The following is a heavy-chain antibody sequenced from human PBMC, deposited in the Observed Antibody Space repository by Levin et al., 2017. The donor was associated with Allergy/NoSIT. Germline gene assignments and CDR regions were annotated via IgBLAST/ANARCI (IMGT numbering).Heavy chain of an antibody. CDR3: GRQIVGATVGSFDI. D-gene: IGHD1-26*01. V-gene: IGHV4-39*01. CDR2: IFYTGST. CDR1: GGSISSSSYY. Sequence: SQTLSLTCTVSGGSISSSSYYWGWIRQPPGKGLEWIGSIFYTGSTYYNPSLKSRVTISVDTSKNQFSLKLSSVTAADTAVFYCGRQIVGATVGSFDIWGQGTMVTVSS. J-gene: IGHJ3*02.